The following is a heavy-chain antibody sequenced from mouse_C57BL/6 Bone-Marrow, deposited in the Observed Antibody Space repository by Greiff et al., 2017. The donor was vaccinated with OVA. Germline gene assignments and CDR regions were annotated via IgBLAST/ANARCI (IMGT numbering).Heavy chain of an antibody. CDR1: GYTFTDYY. CDR2: INPNNGGT. V-gene: IGHV1-26*01. J-gene: IGHJ2*01. Sequence: VQLQQSGPELVKPGASVKISCKASGYTFTDYYMNWVKQSHGKSLEWIGDINPNNGGTSYNQKFKGKATLTVDESSSTAYMELRSLTSEDSAVYYCAREGMDYWGQGTTLTVSS. D-gene: IGHD2-10*02. CDR3: AREGMDY.